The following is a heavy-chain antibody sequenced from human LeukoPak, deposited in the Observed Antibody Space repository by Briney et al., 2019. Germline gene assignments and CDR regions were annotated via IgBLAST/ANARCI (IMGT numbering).Heavy chain of an antibody. CDR3: ARVPRSYYYYYYMDV. J-gene: IGHJ6*03. Sequence: SETLSLTCTVSGGSISGYYWNWSRQPPGKGLEWLGYIYYSGSSNYNPSLKSRVTISVDTSKNQFSLKLSSVTAADTAVYYCARVPRSYYYYYYMDVWGKGTTVTVSS. V-gene: IGHV4-59*01. CDR1: GGSISGYY. CDR2: IYYSGSS.